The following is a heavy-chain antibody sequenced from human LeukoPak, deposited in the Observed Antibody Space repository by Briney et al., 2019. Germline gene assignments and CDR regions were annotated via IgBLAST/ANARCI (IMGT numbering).Heavy chain of an antibody. CDR1: GGSISSGDYY. Sequence: PSETLSLTCTVSGGSISSGDYYWSWIRQPPGKGLEWIGYIYYSGSTYYNPSLKSRVTISVGTSKNQFSLKLSSVTAADTAVYYCARGRFRKRYYYDSSGSLDYWGQGTLVTVSS. V-gene: IGHV4-30-4*08. D-gene: IGHD3-22*01. CDR3: ARGRFRKRYYYDSSGSLDY. CDR2: IYYSGST. J-gene: IGHJ4*02.